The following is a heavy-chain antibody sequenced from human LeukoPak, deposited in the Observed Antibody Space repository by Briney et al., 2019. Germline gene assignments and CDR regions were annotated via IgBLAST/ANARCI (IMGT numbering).Heavy chain of an antibody. Sequence: GGSLRLSYAASGFTFSDYYMSWIRQTPGKGLEWVSYISSSSSYTNYADSVKGRFTISRDNAKNSLYLQMNGLRAEDTAVYYCARETYGSGSNDFDYWGQGTLVSVSS. V-gene: IGHV3-11*06. J-gene: IGHJ4*02. D-gene: IGHD3-10*01. CDR2: ISSSSSYT. CDR1: GFTFSDYY. CDR3: ARETYGSGSNDFDY.